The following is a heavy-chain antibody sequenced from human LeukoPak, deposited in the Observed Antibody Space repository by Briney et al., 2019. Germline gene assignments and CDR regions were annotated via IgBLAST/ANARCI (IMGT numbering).Heavy chain of an antibody. CDR1: GYTFTGYY. Sequence: ASVKVSCKASGYTFTGYYMHWVRQAPGQGLEWMGGIIPIFGTANYAQKFQGRVTITADESTSTAYMELSSLRSEDTAVYYCAFADSYGYDFDYWGQGTLVTVSS. V-gene: IGHV1-69*13. CDR2: IIPIFGTA. D-gene: IGHD5-18*01. CDR3: AFADSYGYDFDY. J-gene: IGHJ4*02.